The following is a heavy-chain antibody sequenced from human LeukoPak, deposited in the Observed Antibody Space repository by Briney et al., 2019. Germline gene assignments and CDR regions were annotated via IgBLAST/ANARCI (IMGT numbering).Heavy chain of an antibody. CDR2: ISSSGSTI. D-gene: IGHD3-3*01. CDR3: ARELRFLEWLLADYYGMDV. Sequence: GGSLRLSCAASGFTFSDYYMSWIRQAPGKGLEWVSYISSSGSTIYYADSVKGRFTISRDNAKNSLYLQMNSLRAEDTAVYYCARELRFLEWLLADYYGMDVWGQGTTVTVSS. V-gene: IGHV3-11*01. J-gene: IGHJ6*02. CDR1: GFTFSDYY.